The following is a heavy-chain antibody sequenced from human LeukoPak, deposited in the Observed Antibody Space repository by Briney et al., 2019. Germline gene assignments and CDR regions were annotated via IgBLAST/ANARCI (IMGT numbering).Heavy chain of an antibody. CDR1: GFTFSSYA. Sequence: GGSLRLSCAASGFTFSSYAMSWVRQAPGKGLEWVSAISGSGGSTYYADSVKGRFTISRDNSKNTLYLQMSSLRAEDTAVYYCAKDYAPQYYYGSGSPYWGQGTLVTVSS. CDR3: AKDYAPQYYYGSGSPY. CDR2: ISGSGGST. V-gene: IGHV3-23*01. D-gene: IGHD3-10*01. J-gene: IGHJ4*02.